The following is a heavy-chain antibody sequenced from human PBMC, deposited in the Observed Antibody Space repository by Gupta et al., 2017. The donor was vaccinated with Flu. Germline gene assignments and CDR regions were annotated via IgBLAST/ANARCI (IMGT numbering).Heavy chain of an antibody. CDR1: DDYA. CDR2: ISWNSGSI. D-gene: IGHD6-19*01. J-gene: IGHJ4*02. Sequence: DDYAMHWVRQAPGKGLEWVSGISWNSGSIGYADSVKGRFTISRDNAKNSLYLQMNSLRAEDTALYYCAKDISSGWYGFDYWGQGTLVTVSS. CDR3: AKDISSGWYGFDY. V-gene: IGHV3-9*01.